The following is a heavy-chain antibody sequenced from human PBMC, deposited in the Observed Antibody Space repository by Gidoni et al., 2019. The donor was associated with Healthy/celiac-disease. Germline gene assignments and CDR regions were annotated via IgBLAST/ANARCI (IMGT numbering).Heavy chain of an antibody. CDR2: VYSGGST. D-gene: IGHD6-19*01. CDR3: ARAPGVAVAGTPYYYYGMDV. J-gene: IGHJ6*02. Sequence: EVQLLESGGGLVQPGGSLRLSWAASGFTVSSNYMSWVRQAPGKGLEWVSVVYSGGSTYYADSVKGRFTISRHNSKNTLYLQMNSLRAEDTAVYYCARAPGVAVAGTPYYYYGMDVWGQGTTVTVSS. V-gene: IGHV3-53*04. CDR1: GFTVSSNY.